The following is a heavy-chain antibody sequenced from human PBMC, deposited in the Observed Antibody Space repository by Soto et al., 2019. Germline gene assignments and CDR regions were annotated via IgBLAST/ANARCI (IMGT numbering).Heavy chain of an antibody. V-gene: IGHV1-69*08. D-gene: IGHD4-17*01. Sequence: QVQLVQSGAEVKKPGSSVKVSCKASGGTFSSYTISWVRQAPGQGLEWMGRIIPILGIANYEQKFQGRVTITADKSTSTAYMELSSLRSEDTAVYYCAREHGDYPRAVGDYYYYYMDVWGKGTTVTVSS. CDR2: IIPILGIA. CDR1: GGTFSSYT. CDR3: AREHGDYPRAVGDYYYYYMDV. J-gene: IGHJ6*03.